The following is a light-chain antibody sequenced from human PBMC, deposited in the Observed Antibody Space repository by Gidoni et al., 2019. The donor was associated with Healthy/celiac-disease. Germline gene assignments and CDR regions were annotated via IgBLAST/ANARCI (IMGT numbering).Light chain of an antibody. CDR1: QSVSSN. CDR3: QQYNNWPWT. CDR2: GAS. V-gene: IGKV3-15*01. J-gene: IGKJ1*01. Sequence: EIVMTQSPATLSVSPGERATLSCRASQSVSSNLAWYQQKPGQAPRLLIYGASTRATSIPARFSGSGSGTEFTLTISSLQSEDFAVYYCQQYNNWPWTFGQXTKVEIK.